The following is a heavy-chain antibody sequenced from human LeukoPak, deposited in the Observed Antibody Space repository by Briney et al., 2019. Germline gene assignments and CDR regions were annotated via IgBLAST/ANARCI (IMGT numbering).Heavy chain of an antibody. CDR2: IYYSGST. CDR3: ASYDSSGYGAFDI. CDR1: GVSISSSSYY. V-gene: IGHV4-39*07. D-gene: IGHD3-22*01. J-gene: IGHJ3*02. Sequence: SQTLSLTCTVSGVSISSSSYYWGWIRQPPGKGLEWIGSIYYSGSTYYNPSLKSRVTISVDTSKNQFSPKLSSVTAADTAVYYCASYDSSGYGAFDIWGQGTMVTVSS.